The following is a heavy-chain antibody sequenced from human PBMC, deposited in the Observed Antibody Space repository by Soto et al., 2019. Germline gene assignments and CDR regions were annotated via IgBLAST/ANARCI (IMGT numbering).Heavy chain of an antibody. CDR3: ARDGDVNTSFGKAY. CDR2: IWHDGGNK. D-gene: IGHD2-2*01. Sequence: QVQLVESGGGVVQPGRSLRLSCAASGFTFSSYGMHWVRQAPGKGLEWVAFIWHDGGNKFYAESVKGRFTISRDNSKNTLYLQMTRLSAEATAMYYCARDGDVNTSFGKAYWGQGPLVTVSS. CDR1: GFTFSSYG. V-gene: IGHV3-33*01. J-gene: IGHJ4*02.